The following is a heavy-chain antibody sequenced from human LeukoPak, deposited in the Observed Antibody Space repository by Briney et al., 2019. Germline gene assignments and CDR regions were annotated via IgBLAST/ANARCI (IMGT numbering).Heavy chain of an antibody. CDR2: INHSGST. CDR1: GGSFSAYY. CDR3: ARGRYNWKY. D-gene: IGHD1-1*01. V-gene: IGHV4-34*01. Sequence: PSETLSLTCAVYGGSFSAYYWSWIRQPPGKGLEWIGEINHSGSTNYNPSLKSRVTISADTSKNQFSLELSSVTAADTAVYYCARGRYNWKYWGQGTLVTVSS. J-gene: IGHJ4*02.